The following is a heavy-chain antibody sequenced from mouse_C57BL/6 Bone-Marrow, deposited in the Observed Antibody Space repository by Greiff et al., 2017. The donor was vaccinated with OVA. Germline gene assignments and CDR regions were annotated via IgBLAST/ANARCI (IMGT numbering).Heavy chain of an antibody. Sequence: QVQLQQPGAELVKPGASVKVSCKASGYTFTSYWMHWVKQRPGQGLEWIGRIHPSDSDTNYNQKFKGKATLTVDKSDSTAYMQLSSLTAEDSAVCYWAIGPYGGFADWGQGTLVTVSA. CDR3: AIGPYGGFAD. CDR2: IHPSDSDT. CDR1: GYTFTSYW. D-gene: IGHD1-1*01. J-gene: IGHJ3*01. V-gene: IGHV1-74*01.